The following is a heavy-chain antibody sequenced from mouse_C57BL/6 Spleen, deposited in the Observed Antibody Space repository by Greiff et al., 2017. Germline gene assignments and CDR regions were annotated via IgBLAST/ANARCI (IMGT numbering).Heavy chain of an antibody. CDR3: ARSYYYGSSYAWFAY. Sequence: EVQLQQSGPVLVKPGASVKMSCKASGYTFTDYYMNWVKQSHGKSLEWIGVINPYNGGTSYNQKFKGKATLTVDKSSSTAYMELNSLTSEDSAVYYCARSYYYGSSYAWFAYWGQGTLVTVSA. D-gene: IGHD1-1*01. CDR1: GYTFTDYY. V-gene: IGHV1-19*01. CDR2: INPYNGGT. J-gene: IGHJ3*01.